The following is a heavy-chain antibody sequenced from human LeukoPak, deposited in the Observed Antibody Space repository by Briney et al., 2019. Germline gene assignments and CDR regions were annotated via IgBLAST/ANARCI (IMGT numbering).Heavy chain of an antibody. D-gene: IGHD1-26*01. CDR2: IYYSGST. Sequence: SETLSLTCTVSGGSISSYYWSWIRQPPGKGLEWIGYIYYSGSTNYNPSLKSRVTISVDTSKDQFSLKLSSVTAADTAVYYCARTSGSYFYYYGMDVWGQGTTVTVSS. J-gene: IGHJ6*02. CDR3: ARTSGSYFYYYGMDV. V-gene: IGHV4-59*01. CDR1: GGSISSYY.